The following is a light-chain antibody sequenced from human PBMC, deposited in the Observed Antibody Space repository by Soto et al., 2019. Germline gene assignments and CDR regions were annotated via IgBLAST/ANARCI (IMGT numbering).Light chain of an antibody. CDR3: AAWDDSLSGLYV. V-gene: IGLV1-47*01. Sequence: SALTQPPSASGTPGQRVIISCSGSSSNIGSNYVYWYQQLPGTAPKLLIYRNNQRPSGVPDRFSGSKSGTSASLAISGLRSEDEADYYCAAWDDSLSGLYVFGAGTKVTVL. J-gene: IGLJ1*01. CDR1: SSNIGSNY. CDR2: RNN.